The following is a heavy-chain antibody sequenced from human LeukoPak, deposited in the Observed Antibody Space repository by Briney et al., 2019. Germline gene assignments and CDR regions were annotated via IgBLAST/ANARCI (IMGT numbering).Heavy chain of an antibody. Sequence: GESLKISCKGSGYSFTSYRIGWVRQMPGKGLEWMGIIYPGDSDTRYSPSFQGQVTISADKSISTAYLQWSSLKASDTAMYYCARHVYSSSWYVSNWFDPWGQGTLVTVSS. D-gene: IGHD6-13*01. CDR2: IYPGDSDT. J-gene: IGHJ5*02. CDR3: ARHVYSSSWYVSNWFDP. CDR1: GYSFTSYR. V-gene: IGHV5-51*01.